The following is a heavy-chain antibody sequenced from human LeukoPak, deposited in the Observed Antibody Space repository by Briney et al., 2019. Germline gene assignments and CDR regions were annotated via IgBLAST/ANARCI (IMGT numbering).Heavy chain of an antibody. Sequence: SETLSLTCTVSGDSISNAYWSWIRQPPGKALEWIGYIYYSGISKYNPSLKSRVTISVDTSKNQFSLKLSSVTAADTAVYYCARHVDDYVWGSYPNSNPYYFDYWGQGTLVTVSS. V-gene: IGHV4-59*08. CDR1: GDSISNAY. CDR3: ARHVDDYVWGSYPNSNPYYFDY. D-gene: IGHD3-16*02. CDR2: IYYSGIS. J-gene: IGHJ4*02.